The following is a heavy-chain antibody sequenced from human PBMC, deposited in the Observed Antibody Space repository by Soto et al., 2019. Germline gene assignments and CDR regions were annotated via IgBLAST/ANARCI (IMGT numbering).Heavy chain of an antibody. J-gene: IGHJ4*02. Sequence: SETLSLTCTVSGDSISSYYCSWIRQPAGKGMEWIGRIHTTENTNYNPSLRSRVTMSVDTSNNQFSLKLTSLTAADTAVYYCARALSSAAGLYFDYVGQGTLVTSPQ. D-gene: IGHD6-13*01. V-gene: IGHV4-4*07. CDR3: ARALSSAAGLYFDY. CDR2: IHTTENT. CDR1: GDSISSYY.